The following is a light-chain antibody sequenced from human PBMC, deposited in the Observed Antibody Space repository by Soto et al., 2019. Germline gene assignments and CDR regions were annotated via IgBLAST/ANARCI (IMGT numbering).Light chain of an antibody. Sequence: DLQMTQSPSTLSASVGDRVTITCRASQSISEWLAWYQQKPGRAPKLLIYHASRLGTGVPSRFSGSGGGTDFTLSISSVQPEDFATYFCQQSYMDPITFGQGTRLEI. J-gene: IGKJ5*01. CDR3: QQSYMDPIT. CDR2: HAS. CDR1: QSISEW. V-gene: IGKV1-5*01.